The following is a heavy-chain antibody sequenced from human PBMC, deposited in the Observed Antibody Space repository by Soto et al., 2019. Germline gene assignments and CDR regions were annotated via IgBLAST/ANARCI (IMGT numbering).Heavy chain of an antibody. J-gene: IGHJ5*02. CDR2: ISWNSVTI. CDR3: VRSSGSQPRAGWFDP. Sequence: EVQLVESGGGLEQPGWSRRLSCAAPGFNFDDHAMHWVRQTPGKGLEWVSGISWNSVTINYADSIKGRFTISRDNAKRTLYLQMNNLRPADTAMYFCVRSSGSQPRAGWFDPWGQGTLVTVS. D-gene: IGHD1-26*01. V-gene: IGHV3-9*01. CDR1: GFNFDDHA.